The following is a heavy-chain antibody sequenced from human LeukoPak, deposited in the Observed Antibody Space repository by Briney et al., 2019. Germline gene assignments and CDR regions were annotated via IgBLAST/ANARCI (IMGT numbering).Heavy chain of an antibody. V-gene: IGHV1-8*01. CDR3: ARGQGARGAVAHDY. CDR2: MNPNRGNT. J-gene: IGHJ4*02. Sequence: GASVKVSCKASGYTFTSYDINWVRQATGQGLEWMGWMNPNRGNTGYAQKFQGRVTMTRNTSISTAYMELSSLRSEDTAVYYCARGQGARGAVAHDYWGQGTLVTVSS. D-gene: IGHD6-19*01. CDR1: GYTFTSYD.